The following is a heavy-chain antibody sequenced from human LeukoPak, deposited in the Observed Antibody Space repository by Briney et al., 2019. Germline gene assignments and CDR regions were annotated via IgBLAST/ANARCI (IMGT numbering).Heavy chain of an antibody. D-gene: IGHD3-22*01. CDR1: GYSFTNYW. CDR2: IYPGDSDT. J-gene: IGHJ4*02. CDR3: ARLPYYDTSGYLDY. V-gene: IGHV5-51*01. Sequence: GESLRISCKGSGYSFTNYWIGWVRQMPGKGLEWMGIIYPGDSDTRYSPSFQGQVTISVDKSISTAYLQWSSLKASDTAMYYCARLPYYDTSGYLDYWGQGTLVIVSS.